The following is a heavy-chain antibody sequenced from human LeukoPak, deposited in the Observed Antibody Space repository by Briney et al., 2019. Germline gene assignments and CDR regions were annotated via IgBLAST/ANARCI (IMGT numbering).Heavy chain of an antibody. Sequence: GASVKVSCKASGYTFTGYYMHWVRQAPGQGLEWMGWINPNSGGTNYAQKFQGRVTMTRDTSISTAYMELSRLRSDDTAVYYCARVGEYSYGDPSFDYWGQGTLVTVSS. CDR2: INPNSGGT. CDR3: ARVGEYSYGDPSFDY. V-gene: IGHV1-2*02. CDR1: GYTFTGYY. D-gene: IGHD5-18*01. J-gene: IGHJ4*02.